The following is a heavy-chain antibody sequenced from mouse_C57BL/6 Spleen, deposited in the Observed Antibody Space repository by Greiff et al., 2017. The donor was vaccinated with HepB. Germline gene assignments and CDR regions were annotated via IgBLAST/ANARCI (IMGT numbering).Heavy chain of an antibody. J-gene: IGHJ2*01. CDR3: ARGYYYGSSLYFDY. CDR1: GYTFTSYW. CDR2: IDPSDSYT. V-gene: IGHV1-69*01. Sequence: VQLQQPGAELVMPGASVKLSCKASGYTFTSYWMHWVKQRPGQGLEWIGEIDPSDSYTNYNQKFKGKSTLTVDKSSSTAYMQLSSLTSEDSAVYYCARGYYYGSSLYFDYWGQGTTLTVSS. D-gene: IGHD1-1*01.